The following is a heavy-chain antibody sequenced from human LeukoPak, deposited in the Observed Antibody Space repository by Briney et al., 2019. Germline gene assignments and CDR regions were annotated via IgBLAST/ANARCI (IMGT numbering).Heavy chain of an antibody. Sequence: PGGSLRLSCAASGFTFSSYSMNWVRQAPGKGLEWVSSISSSSSYIYYADSVKGRFTISRDNAKNSLYLQMNSLRAEDTAVYYCARDSGSSWGGYFDLWGRGTLVTVSS. CDR3: ARDSGSSWGGYFDL. D-gene: IGHD6-6*01. J-gene: IGHJ2*01. V-gene: IGHV3-21*01. CDR2: ISSSSSYI. CDR1: GFTFSSYS.